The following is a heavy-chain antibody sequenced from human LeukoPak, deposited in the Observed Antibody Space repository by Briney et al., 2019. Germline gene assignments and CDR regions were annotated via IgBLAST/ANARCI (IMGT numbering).Heavy chain of an antibody. D-gene: IGHD2-2*01. CDR1: GYSFTSYW. CDR2: IYPGDSDT. J-gene: IGHJ5*02. Sequence: GESLKISCKGSGYSFTSYWIGWVRQMPGKGLEWMGIIYPGDSDTRYSPSFQGQVTISADKSISTAYLQWSSLKASDTAMYYCARHVYHLLPEGAWFDPSGQGTLVTVSS. CDR3: ARHVYHLLPEGAWFDP. V-gene: IGHV5-51*01.